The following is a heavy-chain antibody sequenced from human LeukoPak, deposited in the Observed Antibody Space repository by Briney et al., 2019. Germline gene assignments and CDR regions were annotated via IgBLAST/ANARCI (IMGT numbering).Heavy chain of an antibody. CDR1: GFTFSTYG. D-gene: IGHD2-15*01. V-gene: IGHV3-30*03. CDR2: ISYDGSNK. Sequence: GGSLRLSCAASGFTFSTYGMHWVRQAPGKGLEWVAVISYDGSNKYYADSVKGRFTISRDNSKNTLYLQMNSLRAEDTAVYYCARENIGYCSGGSCFYFDYWGQGTLVTVSS. CDR3: ARENIGYCSGGSCFYFDY. J-gene: IGHJ4*02.